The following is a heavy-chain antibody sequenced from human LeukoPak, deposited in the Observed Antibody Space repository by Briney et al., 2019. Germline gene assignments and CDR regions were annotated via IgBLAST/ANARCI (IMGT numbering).Heavy chain of an antibody. V-gene: IGHV3-23*01. CDR2: ISGSGGST. CDR1: GFIFSNYA. D-gene: IGHD3-22*01. Sequence: GGSLRLSCVPSGFIFSNYAMSWVRQAPGKGLEWVSSISGSGGSTHYVDSVKGRFTISRDKTKNTLYLQMNSLRAEDTAVYYCAKSSYYDASGYYREYYFDSWGQGTLVTVSS. CDR3: AKSSYYDASGYYREYYFDS. J-gene: IGHJ4*02.